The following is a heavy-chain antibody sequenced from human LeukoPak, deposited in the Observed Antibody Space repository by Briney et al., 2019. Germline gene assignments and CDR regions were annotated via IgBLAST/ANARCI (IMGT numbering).Heavy chain of an antibody. D-gene: IGHD6-13*01. CDR3: ARGLSSSWYFRDYYYYGMDV. Sequence: ASVKVSCKASGNTFTDYYIHWVRQAPGQGLEWMGWINPNSGGTNYAQKFQGRVTMTRDTSISTAYMELSRLRSDDTAVYYCARGLSSSWYFRDYYYYGMDVWGQGTTVTVSS. J-gene: IGHJ6*02. V-gene: IGHV1-2*02. CDR1: GNTFTDYY. CDR2: INPNSGGT.